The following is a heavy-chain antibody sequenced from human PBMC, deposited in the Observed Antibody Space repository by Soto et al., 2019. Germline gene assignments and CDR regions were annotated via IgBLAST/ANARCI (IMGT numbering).Heavy chain of an antibody. J-gene: IGHJ4*02. CDR3: VKGKESGYRGAFDS. V-gene: IGHV3-23*01. CDR2: VSGSGSSP. D-gene: IGHD5-18*01. Sequence: EEQLLESGGGLVQPGGSLRLSCAATGFNFGSYAMGWVRQAPGKGLEWVSGVSGSGSSPYYADSVKGRLTISKDKSKNMMYLDLNNLRSEATAVYFCVKGKESGYRGAFDSWGQGTMVTVSS. CDR1: GFNFGSYA.